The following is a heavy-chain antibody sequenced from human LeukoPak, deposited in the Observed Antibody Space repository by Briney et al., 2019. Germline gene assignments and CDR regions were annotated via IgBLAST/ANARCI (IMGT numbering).Heavy chain of an antibody. D-gene: IGHD3-10*01. V-gene: IGHV4-4*07. CDR2: IYSSGST. CDR1: GGSISSDY. CDR3: ARDVYYGSGHDY. J-gene: IGHJ4*02. Sequence: RSSETLSLTCTVSGGSISSDYWSWIRQPAGKGLEWIGRIYSSGSTTYNPSLKSRVTMSVDTSKNQFSLKLNSVTAADTAVYYCARDVYYGSGHDYWGQGTLVTVSS.